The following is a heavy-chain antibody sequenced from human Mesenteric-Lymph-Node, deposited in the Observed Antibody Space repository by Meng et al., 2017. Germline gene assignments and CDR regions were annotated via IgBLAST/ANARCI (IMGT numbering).Heavy chain of an antibody. V-gene: IGHV4-34*01. CDR1: GGSFSGYY. CDR2: INHSGST. Sequence: SETLSLTCAVYGGSFSGYYWSWIRQPPGKGLEWIGEINHSGSTNYNPSLKSRVTISVDTSKNQFSLKLSSVTAADTAVYYCARDSYFDYWGQGTMVTVSS. CDR3: ARDSYFDY. J-gene: IGHJ4*02.